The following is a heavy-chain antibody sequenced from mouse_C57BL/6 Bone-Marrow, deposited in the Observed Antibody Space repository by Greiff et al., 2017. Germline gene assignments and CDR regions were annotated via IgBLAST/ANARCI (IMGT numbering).Heavy chain of an antibody. V-gene: IGHV7-3*01. J-gene: IGHJ4*01. D-gene: IGHD2-3*01. CDR1: GFTFTDYY. Sequence: EVHLVESGGGLVQPGGSLSLSCAASGFTFTDYYMSWVRQPPGKGLEWLGFIRNKANGYTTEYSASVKGRVTISRDNSQSILYLQLNGLRAEDSATYYCGRYRYDGYRYYYAMDYWGQGTSVTVSS. CDR3: GRYRYDGYRYYYAMDY. CDR2: IRNKANGYTT.